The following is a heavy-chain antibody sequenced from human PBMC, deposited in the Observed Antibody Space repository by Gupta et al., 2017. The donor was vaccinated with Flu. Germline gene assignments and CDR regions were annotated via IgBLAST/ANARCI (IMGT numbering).Heavy chain of an antibody. J-gene: IGHJ6*02. CDR2: INPNSGGT. CDR1: GYTFTGYY. V-gene: IGHV1-2*02. Sequence: QVQLVQSGAEVKKPGASVKVSCKASGYTFTGYYMHWVRQAPGQGLEWMGWINPNSGGTNYAQKFQGRVTMTRDTSISTAYMELSRLRSDDTAVYYCARGYYYDSSGYKDYYYYGMDVWGQGTTVTVSS. D-gene: IGHD3-22*01. CDR3: ARGYYYDSSGYKDYYYYGMDV.